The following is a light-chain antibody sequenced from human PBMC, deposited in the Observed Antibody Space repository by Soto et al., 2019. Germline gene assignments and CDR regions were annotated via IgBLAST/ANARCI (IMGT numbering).Light chain of an antibody. J-gene: IGKJ3*01. CDR2: AAS. Sequence: DIQMTQSPSSLSASVGDRVTITCRASQSISSYLNWYQQKPGKAPKLLIHAASSLQGGVLSRFSGSGSSTDFTLTIITLQPEAFAPYYCQQRYSTPAITFCPGTKVDSK. CDR3: QQRYSTPAIT. CDR1: QSISSY. V-gene: IGKV1-39*01.